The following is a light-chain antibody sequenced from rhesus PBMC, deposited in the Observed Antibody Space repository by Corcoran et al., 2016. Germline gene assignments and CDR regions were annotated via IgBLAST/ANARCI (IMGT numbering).Light chain of an antibody. V-gene: IGKV1S17*01. J-gene: IGKJ4*01. Sequence: DIQMTQSPSSLSASVGDRVTITCRASQGISNYLAWYQQKPGETPKMLIYAASGLQSGIPSRFSGGGSGTDFTLTISLLQSEDFATYYCPHYYSTPLTFGGWTKVELK. CDR3: PHYYSTPLT. CDR1: QGISNY. CDR2: AAS.